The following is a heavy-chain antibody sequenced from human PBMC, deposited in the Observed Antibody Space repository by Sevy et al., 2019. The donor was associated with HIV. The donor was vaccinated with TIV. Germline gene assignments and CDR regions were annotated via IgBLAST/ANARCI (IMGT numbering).Heavy chain of an antibody. J-gene: IGHJ4*02. V-gene: IGHV4-59*01. Sequence: SETLCLTCTVSGGSISSYYWNWIRQPPGKGLEWIGYIYYSGSTNYNPSLKSRVTISIDTSKNQFSLKLSSVTDADTAVYYCARAEGATYYFDYWGQGTLVTVSS. D-gene: IGHD1-26*01. CDR3: ARAEGATYYFDY. CDR2: IYYSGST. CDR1: GGSISSYY.